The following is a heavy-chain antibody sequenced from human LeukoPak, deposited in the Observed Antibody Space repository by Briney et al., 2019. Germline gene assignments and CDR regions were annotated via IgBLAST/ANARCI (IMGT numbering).Heavy chain of an antibody. CDR3: ARSTPRLYCSSTSCERRRAFDI. CDR1: GYTFTSYG. V-gene: IGHV1-69*13. CDR2: IIPIFGTA. J-gene: IGHJ3*02. D-gene: IGHD2-2*01. Sequence: ASVKVSCKASGYTFTSYGISWVRQAPGQGLEWMGGIIPIFGTANYAQKFQGRVTITADESTSTAYMELSSLRSEDTAVYYCARSTPRLYCSSTSCERRRAFDIWGQGTMVTVSS.